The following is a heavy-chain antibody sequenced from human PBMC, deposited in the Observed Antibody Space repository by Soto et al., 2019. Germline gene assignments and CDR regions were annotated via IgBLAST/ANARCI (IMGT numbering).Heavy chain of an antibody. CDR2: IYHSGST. D-gene: IGHD5-18*01. Sequence: TLSLTCAVSGGSISSGGYSWSWIRQPPGKGLEWIGYIYHSGSTYYNPSLKSRVTISVDRSKNQFSLKLSSVTAADTAVYYCARDRGSYGYFWFDPWGQGTLVTVSS. CDR3: ARDRGSYGYFWFDP. CDR1: GGSISSGGYS. J-gene: IGHJ5*02. V-gene: IGHV4-30-2*01.